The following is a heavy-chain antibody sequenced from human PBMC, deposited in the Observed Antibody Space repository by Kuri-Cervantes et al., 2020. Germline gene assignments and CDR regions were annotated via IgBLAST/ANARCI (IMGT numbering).Heavy chain of an antibody. J-gene: IGHJ5*02. V-gene: IGHV3-53*05. CDR3: AKDWSYDFWSGPAGP. CDR1: GFTVSSNY. D-gene: IGHD3-3*01. CDR2: IYSGGST. Sequence: GESLKISCAASGFTVSSNYMSWVRQAPGKGLEWVSVIYSGGSTYYADSVKGRFTISRDNAKNSLYLQMNSLRAEDTAFYYCAKDWSYDFWSGPAGPWGQGTLVTVSS.